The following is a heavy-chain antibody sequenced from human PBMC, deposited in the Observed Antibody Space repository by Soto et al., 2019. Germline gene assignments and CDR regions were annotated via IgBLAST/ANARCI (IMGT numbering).Heavy chain of an antibody. J-gene: IGHJ4*02. CDR1: GYTFTSYD. D-gene: IGHD3-16*01. Sequence: ASVKVSCKASGYTFTSYDINWVRQATGQGLEWMGWMNPNSGNTGYAQKFQGRVTMTRNTSISTAYMELSSLRSEDTAVYYCAIGPRNQKGRRVLYDYWGQGTPVPVSS. V-gene: IGHV1-8*01. CDR2: MNPNSGNT. CDR3: AIGPRNQKGRRVLYDY.